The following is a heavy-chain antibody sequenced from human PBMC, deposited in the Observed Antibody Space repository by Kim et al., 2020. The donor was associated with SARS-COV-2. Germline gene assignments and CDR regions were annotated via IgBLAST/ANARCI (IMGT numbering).Heavy chain of an antibody. CDR2: IIPIFGTA. Sequence: SVKVSCKASGGTFSSYAISWVRQAPGQGLEWMGGIIPIFGTANYAQKFQGRVTITADESTSTAYMELSSLRSEDTAVYYCARSLDENSGYPYYYYYYGMDVWGQGTTVTVSS. CDR1: GGTFSSYA. D-gene: IGHD3-22*01. V-gene: IGHV1-69*13. J-gene: IGHJ6*02. CDR3: ARSLDENSGYPYYYYYYGMDV.